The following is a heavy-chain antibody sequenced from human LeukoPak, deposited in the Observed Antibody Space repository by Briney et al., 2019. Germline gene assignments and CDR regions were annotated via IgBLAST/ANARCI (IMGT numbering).Heavy chain of an antibody. CDR1: GGSISSDY. J-gene: IGHJ4*02. V-gene: IGHV4-59*12. CDR2: IYYSGST. CDR3: ARDAAVEPAFDY. Sequence: SETLSLTCTASGGSISSDYWSWIRQPPGKGLDWIGNIYYSGSTNYNPSLKSRVTISVDTSKNQFSLKLSSVTAADTAVYYCARDAAVEPAFDYWGQGTLVTVSS. D-gene: IGHD1-1*01.